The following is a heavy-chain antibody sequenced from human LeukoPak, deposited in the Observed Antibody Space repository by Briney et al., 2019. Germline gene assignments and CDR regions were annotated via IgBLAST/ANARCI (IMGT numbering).Heavy chain of an antibody. CDR2: ISGSGGST. CDR3: AKTPYYDILTGYYRACFDY. V-gene: IGHV3-23*01. Sequence: GGSLRLSRAASGFTFSSYAISWVRQAPGKGLEWVSAISGSGGSTYYADSVKGRFTISRDNSKNTLYLQMNSLRAEDTAVYYCAKTPYYDILTGYYRACFDYWGQGTLVTVSS. CDR1: GFTFSSYA. D-gene: IGHD3-9*01. J-gene: IGHJ4*02.